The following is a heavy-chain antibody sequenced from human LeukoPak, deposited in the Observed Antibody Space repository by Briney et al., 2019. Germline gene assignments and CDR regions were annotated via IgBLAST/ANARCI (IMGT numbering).Heavy chain of an antibody. D-gene: IGHD2-15*01. CDR1: GFTFSSYA. J-gene: IGHJ6*03. CDR2: ISGSGGGT. Sequence: GGSLRLSCAASGFTFSSYAMSWVRQAPGKGLEWVSGISGSGGGTYYADSVKGRFTISRDKSKNTLSLQMNGLRVEDTAVYYCAKVMPPGRIRFYSYYMDVWGKGTTVTVS. CDR3: AKVMPPGRIRFYSYYMDV. V-gene: IGHV3-23*01.